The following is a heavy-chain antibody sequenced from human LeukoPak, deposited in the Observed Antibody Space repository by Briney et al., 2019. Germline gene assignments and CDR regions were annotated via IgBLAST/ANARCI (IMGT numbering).Heavy chain of an antibody. Sequence: GGSLRLSCAASGFPFSSYSMNWVRQAPGKGLEWVSYIGSRSNTIYYADSVKGRYTISRDNSKNSLYLQMNSLRAEDTAFYYCAKNFGDLEPFFDYWGQGTLVTVSS. J-gene: IGHJ4*02. CDR1: GFPFSSYS. V-gene: IGHV3-48*04. CDR3: AKNFGDLEPFFDY. CDR2: IGSRSNTI. D-gene: IGHD4-17*01.